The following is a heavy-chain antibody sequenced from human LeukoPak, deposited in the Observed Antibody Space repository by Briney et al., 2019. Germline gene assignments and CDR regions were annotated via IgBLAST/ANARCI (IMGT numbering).Heavy chain of an antibody. D-gene: IGHD2-2*01. CDR3: AKGAVVVPAAMSEGFDY. V-gene: IGHV3-23*01. J-gene: IGHJ4*02. CDR2: ISGSGGST. Sequence: PGGSLRLSCAASGFTFSSYAMSWVRQAPGKGLERVSAISGSGGSTYYADSVKGRFTISRDNSKNTLYLQMNSLRAEDTAVYYCAKGAVVVPAAMSEGFDYWGQGTLVTVSS. CDR1: GFTFSSYA.